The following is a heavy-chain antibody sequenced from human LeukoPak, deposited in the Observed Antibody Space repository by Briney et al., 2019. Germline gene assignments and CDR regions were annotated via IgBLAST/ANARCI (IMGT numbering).Heavy chain of an antibody. CDR3: AKTPTPFIYGDYVEELPELLDYYGMDV. Sequence: PGGSLRLSCAASGFTFSSYAMSWVRQAPGKGLEWVSAISGSGGSTYYADSVKGRFTISRDNSKNTLYLQMNSLRAEDTAVYYCAKTPTPFIYGDYVEELPELLDYYGMDVWGQGTTVTVSS. CDR2: ISGSGGST. V-gene: IGHV3-23*01. J-gene: IGHJ6*02. D-gene: IGHD4-17*01. CDR1: GFTFSSYA.